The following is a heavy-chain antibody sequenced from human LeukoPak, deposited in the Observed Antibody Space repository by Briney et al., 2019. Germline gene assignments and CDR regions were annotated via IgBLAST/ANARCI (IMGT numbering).Heavy chain of an antibody. CDR2: IYTSGST. D-gene: IGHD2-2*01. CDR1: GGSISSGSYY. V-gene: IGHV4-61*02. J-gene: IGHJ6*03. Sequence: PSETLSLTCTVSGGSISSGSYYWSWIRQPAGKGLEWIGRIYTSGSTNYNPSLKSRVTISVDTSKNQFSLKLSSVTAADTAVYYCARGIVVVVPAAMKYYYYYYMDVWGKGTTVTVSS. CDR3: ARGIVVVVPAAMKYYYYYYMDV.